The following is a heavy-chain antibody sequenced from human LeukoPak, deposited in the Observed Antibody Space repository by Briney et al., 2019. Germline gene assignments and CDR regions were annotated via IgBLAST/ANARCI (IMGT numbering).Heavy chain of an antibody. J-gene: IGHJ4*02. V-gene: IGHV3-21*01. CDR2: ISSSSSYI. D-gene: IGHD6-13*01. CDR1: GFTLSSYS. CDR3: ARGSSSWYYFDY. Sequence: PGGSLRLSCAASGFTLSSYSMNWVRQAPGKGLEWVSFISSSSSYIYYADSVKGRFIISRDNAKNSLFLQMNSLRAEDTAVYYCARGSSSWYYFDYWGQGTLVTVSS.